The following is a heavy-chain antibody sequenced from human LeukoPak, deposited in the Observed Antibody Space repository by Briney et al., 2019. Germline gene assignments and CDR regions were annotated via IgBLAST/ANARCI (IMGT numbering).Heavy chain of an antibody. CDR2: FGPEDGET. CDR3: ARGYGSGSYFSSYYYYMDV. CDR1: GYTLTELS. D-gene: IGHD3-10*01. V-gene: IGHV1-24*01. J-gene: IGHJ6*03. Sequence: GASVKVSCKVSGYTLTELSMHWVRQAPGKGLEWMGGFGPEDGETIYAQKFQGRVTITTDESTSTAYMELSSLRSEDTAVYYCARGYGSGSYFSSYYYYMDVWGQGTLVTVSS.